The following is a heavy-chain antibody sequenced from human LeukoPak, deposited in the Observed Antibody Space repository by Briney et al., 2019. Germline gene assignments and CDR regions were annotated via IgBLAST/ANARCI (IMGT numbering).Heavy chain of an antibody. CDR2: IIGNSGSV. CDR1: GFMFHNYG. D-gene: IGHD6-19*01. Sequence: GGSLRLSCAASGFMFHNYGMHWVRQTPGKGLEWVSGIIGNSGSVGYADSVKGRFTISRDNAENALYLQMDSLRPEDTALYYCVTAYGSGWYGPHFDYWGQGALVTVSS. V-gene: IGHV3-9*01. CDR3: VTAYGSGWYGPHFDY. J-gene: IGHJ4*02.